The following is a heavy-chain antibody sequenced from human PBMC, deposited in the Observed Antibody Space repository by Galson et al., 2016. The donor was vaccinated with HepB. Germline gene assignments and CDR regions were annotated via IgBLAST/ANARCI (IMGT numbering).Heavy chain of an antibody. CDR2: IWYDGSKK. V-gene: IGHV3-33*01. CDR1: GFTFSNYG. D-gene: IGHD3-10*02. CDR3: LGSGSQSL. Sequence: SLRLSCAASGFTFSNYGMHWVRQTPGKGLEWVALIWYDGSKKYYADSVKGRFTISRDNSKNTLYLQMDSLRDEDTAIYYCLGSGSQSLWGQGTLVAVSS. J-gene: IGHJ4*02.